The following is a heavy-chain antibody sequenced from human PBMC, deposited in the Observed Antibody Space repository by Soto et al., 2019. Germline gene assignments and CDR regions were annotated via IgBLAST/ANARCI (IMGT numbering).Heavy chain of an antibody. CDR1: GYRFTSYG. Sequence: GTSVKVSCTASGYRFTSYGISWVRQAPGQGLEWMGWISAYNGNTKYAQKLQGRVTMTTDTSTSTAYMELRSLRSDDTAVYYCARGYSGYDKNFDYWGQGTLVTVSS. CDR3: ARGYSGYDKNFDY. CDR2: ISAYNGNT. V-gene: IGHV1-18*01. D-gene: IGHD5-12*01. J-gene: IGHJ4*02.